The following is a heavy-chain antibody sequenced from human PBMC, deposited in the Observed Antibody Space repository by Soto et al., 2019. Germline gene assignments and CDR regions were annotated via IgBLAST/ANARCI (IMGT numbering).Heavy chain of an antibody. CDR2: ISGSGGST. Sequence: PGGSLRLSCAASGFTFSSYAMSWVRQAPGKGLEWVSAISGSGGSTYYADSVKGRFTISRDNSKNTLYLQMNSLRAEDTAVYYCAKNIVVVPAARQNKDYWGQGTLVTVSS. CDR1: GFTFSSYA. CDR3: AKNIVVVPAARQNKDY. D-gene: IGHD2-2*01. J-gene: IGHJ4*02. V-gene: IGHV3-23*01.